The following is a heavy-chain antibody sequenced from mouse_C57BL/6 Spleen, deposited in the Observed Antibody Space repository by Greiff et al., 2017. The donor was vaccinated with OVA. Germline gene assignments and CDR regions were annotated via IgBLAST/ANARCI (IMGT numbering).Heavy chain of an antibody. Sequence: QVQLQQPGAELVMPGASVKLSCKASGYTFTSYWMHWVKQRPGQGLEWIGEIDPSDSYTNYNQKFKGKSTLTVDKSSSTAYMQLSSLTSEDSAVYYCARGTAQATGAYWGQGTRVTVSA. D-gene: IGHD3-2*02. J-gene: IGHJ3*01. CDR2: IDPSDSYT. V-gene: IGHV1-69*01. CDR1: GYTFTSYW. CDR3: ARGTAQATGAY.